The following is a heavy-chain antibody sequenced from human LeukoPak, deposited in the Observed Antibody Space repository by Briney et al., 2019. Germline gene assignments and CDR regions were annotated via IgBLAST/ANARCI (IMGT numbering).Heavy chain of an antibody. CDR1: GFTFSSYS. Sequence: GGSLRLSCAASGFTFSSYSMNWVRQAPGKGLEWVSSISSSSSYIYYADSVKGRFTIPRDNAKNSLYLQMNSLRAEDTAVYYCARENSGYDSDYWGQGTLVTVSS. V-gene: IGHV3-21*01. D-gene: IGHD5-12*01. CDR3: ARENSGYDSDY. CDR2: ISSSSSYI. J-gene: IGHJ4*02.